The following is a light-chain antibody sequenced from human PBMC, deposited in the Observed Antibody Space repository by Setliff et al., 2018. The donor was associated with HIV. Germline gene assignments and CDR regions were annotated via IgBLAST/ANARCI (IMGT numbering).Light chain of an antibody. J-gene: IGLJ1*01. V-gene: IGLV1-40*01. CDR2: TNS. CDR1: TSNIGAGYD. Sequence: QSALTQPPSVSGAPGQRVIISCTGSTSNIGAGYDVHWYQQLPGTAPKLLIYTNSNRPSGVPDRFSGSKSGTSTSLVITGLQAEDAADYYCQSYDSILSGYLFGTGTKVTVL. CDR3: QSYDSILSGYL.